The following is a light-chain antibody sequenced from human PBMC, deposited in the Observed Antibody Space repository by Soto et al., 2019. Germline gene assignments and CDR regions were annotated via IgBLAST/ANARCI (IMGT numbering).Light chain of an antibody. CDR2: EGS. Sequence: QSVLTQPASVSGSPGQSITISCTGTSSDVWSYNLVSWYQQHPGKAHKLMIYEGSKRPSGVSNRFSGSKSGNTASLTIFGLQAVDEADYYCCSYAGSSTFYVFGTGTKVTVL. CDR3: CSYAGSSTFYV. J-gene: IGLJ1*01. V-gene: IGLV2-23*01. CDR1: SSDVWSYNL.